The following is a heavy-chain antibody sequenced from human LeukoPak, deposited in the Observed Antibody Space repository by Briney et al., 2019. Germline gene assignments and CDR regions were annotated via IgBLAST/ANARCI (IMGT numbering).Heavy chain of an antibody. V-gene: IGHV4-61*02. CDR2: IYTSGST. CDR3: ARGGSYYSYYFDY. D-gene: IGHD1-26*01. Sequence: PSETLSLTCTVSGGSISSGSYYWSWIRQPAGKGLEWIGRIYTSGSTNYNPSLKSRVTISVDTSKNQFSLKLSSVTAADTAVYYCARGGSYYSYYFDYWGQGTLVTVSS. J-gene: IGHJ4*02. CDR1: GGSISSGSYY.